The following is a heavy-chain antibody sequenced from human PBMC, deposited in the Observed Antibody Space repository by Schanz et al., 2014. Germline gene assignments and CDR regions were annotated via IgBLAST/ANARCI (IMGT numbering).Heavy chain of an antibody. J-gene: IGHJ4*02. Sequence: EVQLVESGGGLVQPGGSLRLSCAASGFSVGNKYMNWVRQAPGKGPEWVANIKHDGSVKDYVDSVEGRFTISRDNAKRSLFRQMNSLRVEDTAVYYCVRDSFFAFDYWGQGTLXTVSS. D-gene: IGHD3-3*01. CDR2: IKHDGSVK. CDR1: GFSVGNKY. V-gene: IGHV3-7*01. CDR3: VRDSFFAFDY.